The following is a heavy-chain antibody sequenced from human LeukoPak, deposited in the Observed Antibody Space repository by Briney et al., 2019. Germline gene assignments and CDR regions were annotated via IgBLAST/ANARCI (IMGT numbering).Heavy chain of an antibody. CDR1: GGSINIRNYY. CDR3: AREITDTPNLVNWFDP. D-gene: IGHD5-18*01. Sequence: PSETLSLTCTVSGGSINIRNYYWGWIRQSPEKGLEWIGSIYYSGTTYYNPSLKSRVTLSKDTSKNQFSLKLSSVTAADTAVYYCAREITDTPNLVNWFDPWGQGTLVTVSS. CDR2: IYYSGTT. J-gene: IGHJ5*02. V-gene: IGHV4-39*07.